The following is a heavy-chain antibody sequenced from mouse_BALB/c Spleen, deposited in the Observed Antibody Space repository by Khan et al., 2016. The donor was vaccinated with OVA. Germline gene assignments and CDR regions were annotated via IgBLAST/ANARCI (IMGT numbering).Heavy chain of an antibody. J-gene: IGHJ4*01. D-gene: IGHD2-10*01. CDR3: ARAYYGNYREAMDY. V-gene: IGHV2-6-7*01. CDR2: LWGDGST. CDR1: GFSLTGYG. Sequence: VELVESGPGLVAPSQSLSITCTVSGFSLTGYGVNWVRQPPGKGLEWLGMLWGDGSTDYNSVLKSRLSISKDNSKSQVFLKMNSLQTDDTARYYCARAYYGNYREAMDYWGQGTSVTVSS.